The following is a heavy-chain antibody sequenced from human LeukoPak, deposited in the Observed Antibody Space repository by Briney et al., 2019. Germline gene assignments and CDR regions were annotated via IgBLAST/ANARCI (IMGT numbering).Heavy chain of an antibody. CDR2: IKQDGSEK. J-gene: IGHJ4*02. CDR1: GFTFSSYW. V-gene: IGHV3-7*01. Sequence: HPGGSLRLSCAASGFTFSSYWMSWVRQAPGKGLEWVANIKQDGSEKYYVDSVKGRFTISRDNAKNSLYLQMNSLRAEDKAVYYCARPIMITFGGVIGFGYWGQGTLVTVSS. D-gene: IGHD3-16*02. CDR3: ARPIMITFGGVIGFGY.